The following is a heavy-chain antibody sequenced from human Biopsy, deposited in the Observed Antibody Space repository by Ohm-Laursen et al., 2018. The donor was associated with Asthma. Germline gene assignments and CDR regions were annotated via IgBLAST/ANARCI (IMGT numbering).Heavy chain of an antibody. D-gene: IGHD2-2*01. CDR1: GGTFNTYV. CDR2: INSVFGTT. J-gene: IGHJ4*02. CDR3: ARKAGSCISRTCYSLDF. Sequence: SVKVSCKPLGGTFNTYVIGWVRQAPGQGLGWMGGINSVFGTTTYPQKFQDRVTITADDSTSTVYMELSSLGSEDTAVYYCARKAGSCISRTCYSLDFWGQGTLVTVSS. V-gene: IGHV1-69*13.